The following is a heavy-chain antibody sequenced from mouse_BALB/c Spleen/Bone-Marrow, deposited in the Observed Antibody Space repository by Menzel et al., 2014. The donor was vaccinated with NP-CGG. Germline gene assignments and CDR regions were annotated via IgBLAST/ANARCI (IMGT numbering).Heavy chain of an antibody. CDR2: ISSGSSTF. V-gene: IGHV5-17*02. CDR3: ARDVLYYFDY. J-gene: IGHJ2*01. CDR1: GFTFSSFG. Sequence: EVKLVESGGGLVQPGGSRKLSCAASGFTFSSFGMHWVRQAPEKGLEWVAYISSGSSTFYYADTVKGRFTISRDNPKNTLFLQMTSLRSEDTAMYYCARDVLYYFDYWGQGTTLTVSS.